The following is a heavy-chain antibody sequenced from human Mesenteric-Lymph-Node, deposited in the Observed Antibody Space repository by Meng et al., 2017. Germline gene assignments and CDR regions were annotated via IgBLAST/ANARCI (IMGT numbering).Heavy chain of an antibody. Sequence: QVQLVQSGPEVKKPGASSKVSCKASGYTFTDFGISWVRQAPGQGLEWMGWISAYNGNRDYAQKFQGRVTMTTDTSTSTTYLELRNLGSDDTAVFYCTRDLGGVPGSFFDFWGQGTLVTVSS. D-gene: IGHD6-19*01. CDR3: TRDLGGVPGSFFDF. CDR2: ISAYNGNR. CDR1: GYTFTDFG. J-gene: IGHJ4*02. V-gene: IGHV1-18*01.